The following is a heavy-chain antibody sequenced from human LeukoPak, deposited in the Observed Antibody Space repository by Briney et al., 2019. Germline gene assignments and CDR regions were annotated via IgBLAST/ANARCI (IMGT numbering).Heavy chain of an antibody. Sequence: ASVKVSCKTSGYTFITYAMSWVRQAPGQGLEWMGWISTNTGIPTYARGFTGRFVFSLDTSVGTAYLQISSLKAEDTALYYCARESTVAGTIDFWGQGTLVTVSS. CDR3: ARESTVAGTIDF. CDR1: GYTFITYA. V-gene: IGHV7-4-1*02. J-gene: IGHJ4*02. D-gene: IGHD6-19*01. CDR2: ISTNTGIP.